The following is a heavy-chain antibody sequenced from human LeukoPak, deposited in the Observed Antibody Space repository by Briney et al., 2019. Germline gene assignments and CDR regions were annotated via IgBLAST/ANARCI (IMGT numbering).Heavy chain of an antibody. Sequence: GRSLRLSCAASGFTFDDYAMHWVRQAPGKGLEWVSGISWNSGSIGYADSVKGRFTISRDNAKNSLYLRMNSLRAEDMALYYCARVLLRFLEWAPMDVWGKGTTVTVSS. CDR1: GFTFDDYA. J-gene: IGHJ6*03. CDR2: ISWNSGSI. CDR3: ARVLLRFLEWAPMDV. D-gene: IGHD3-3*01. V-gene: IGHV3-9*03.